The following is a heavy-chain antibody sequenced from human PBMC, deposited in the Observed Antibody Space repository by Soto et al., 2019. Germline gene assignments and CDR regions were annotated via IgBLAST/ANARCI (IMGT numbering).Heavy chain of an antibody. V-gene: IGHV1-18*01. CDR2: ISVYNGNT. CDR3: ARLTWNATEPFDY. Sequence: ASVKVSCKASGYTFSSYGITWARQAPGQGLEWMGWISVYNGNTNYAQKFQGRVTMTTDTSTSTAYMDLRSLRFDDTAVYYCARLTWNATEPFDYWGQGTLVTVSS. D-gene: IGHD1-1*01. CDR1: GYTFSSYG. J-gene: IGHJ4*02.